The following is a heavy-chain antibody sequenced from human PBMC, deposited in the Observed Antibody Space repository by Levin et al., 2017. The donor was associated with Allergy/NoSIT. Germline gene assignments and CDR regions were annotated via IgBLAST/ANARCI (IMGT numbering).Heavy chain of an antibody. V-gene: IGHV3-33*01. CDR1: GFVFSDYA. CDR2: IWYDGSKK. D-gene: IGHD3-10*01. J-gene: IGHJ4*02. Sequence: PGESLKISCAASGFVFSDYAMHWVRQAPGKGLEWVAVIWYDGSKKFYADSVKGRFTISRDNSKKAIYLQMNNLRAEDTAVYYCARESGRGSGSYKAGFWGQGTLVTVSS. CDR3: ARESGRGSGSYKAGF.